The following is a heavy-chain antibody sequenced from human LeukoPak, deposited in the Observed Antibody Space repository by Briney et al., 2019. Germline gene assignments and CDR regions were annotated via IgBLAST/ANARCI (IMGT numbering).Heavy chain of an antibody. Sequence: SETRSLTSTVSGGSISSGSYYWSWIRQPAGKGLEWIGRIYTSGSTNYNPSLKSRVTISVDTSKNQFSLKLSSVTAADTAVYYCARVGVHYDFRESVSWFDPWGQGTLVTVSS. J-gene: IGHJ5*02. CDR2: IYTSGST. CDR3: ARVGVHYDFRESVSWFDP. D-gene: IGHD3-3*01. CDR1: GGSISSGSYY. V-gene: IGHV4-61*02.